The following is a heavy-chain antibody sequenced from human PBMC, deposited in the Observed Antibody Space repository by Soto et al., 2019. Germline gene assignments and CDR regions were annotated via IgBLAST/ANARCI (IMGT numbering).Heavy chain of an antibody. CDR1: GGTFSSYA. CDR3: ARESRYCSGGSCYFLPGIDY. J-gene: IGHJ4*02. Sequence: QVQLVQSGAEVKKPGSSVKVSCKASGGTFSSYAISWVRQAPGQGREWMRVIIPIFGTANYAQKLQGRFTITADESTSTAYMELSSLRSEDTAVCYCARESRYCSGGSCYFLPGIDYWGQGTLVTVSS. V-gene: IGHV1-69*12. CDR2: IIPIFGTA. D-gene: IGHD2-15*01.